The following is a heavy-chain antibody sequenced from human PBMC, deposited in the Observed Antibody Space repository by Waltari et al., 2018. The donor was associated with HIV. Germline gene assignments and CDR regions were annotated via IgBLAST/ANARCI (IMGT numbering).Heavy chain of an antibody. D-gene: IGHD3-10*01. CDR2: ISWNSVRI. J-gene: IGHJ5*02. CDR3: ARGPMYNWFDP. CDR1: AVTFDVYA. Sequence: EVQLVESGGGLVQPGRSLALPCAAPAVTFDVYAMHWVRQAPGKGLEWVSSISWNSVRITYADSVRGRFTVSRDNAKNYLYLQMNSLRPDDTAFYYCARGPMYNWFDPWGQGSLVTVSS. V-gene: IGHV3-9*01.